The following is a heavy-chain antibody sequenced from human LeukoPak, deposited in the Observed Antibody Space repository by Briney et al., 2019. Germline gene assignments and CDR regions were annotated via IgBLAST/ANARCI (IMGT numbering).Heavy chain of an antibody. Sequence: ASVKVSCKASGGTFSSYAISRVRQAPGQGLEWMGRIIPILGIANYAQKFQGRVTITADKSTSTAYMELSSLRSEDTAVYYCAREGGVVVVVAATYYFDYWGQGTLVTVSS. CDR2: IIPILGIA. D-gene: IGHD2-15*01. V-gene: IGHV1-69*04. CDR1: GGTFSSYA. CDR3: AREGGVVVVVAATYYFDY. J-gene: IGHJ4*02.